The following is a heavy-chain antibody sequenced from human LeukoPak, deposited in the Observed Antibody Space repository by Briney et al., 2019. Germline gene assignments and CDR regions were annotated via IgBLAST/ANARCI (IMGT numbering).Heavy chain of an antibody. D-gene: IGHD6-13*01. CDR2: ISGSSRYI. J-gene: IGHJ4*02. CDR1: GFTFSSYT. Sequence: GGSLRLSCTASGFTFSSYTMIWVRQAPGKGLEWVSSISGSSRYIYYADSLQGRFTISRDNAKNSLYLQMNSLRAEHTAMYFCAKVFWEAAGTGNAVNYWGQGTLVNGSS. V-gene: IGHV3-21*06. CDR3: AKVFWEAAGTGNAVNY.